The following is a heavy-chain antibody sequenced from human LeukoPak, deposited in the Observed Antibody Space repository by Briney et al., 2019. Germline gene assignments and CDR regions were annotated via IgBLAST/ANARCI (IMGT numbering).Heavy chain of an antibody. V-gene: IGHV1-46*01. CDR2: INPSGGST. CDR3: ARDLPTAAGHNWFDP. Sequence: ASVKVSCKASGYTFTSYYMHWVRQAPGQGLEWMGIINPSGGSTSYAQKFQGRVTMTRDMSTSTVYMELSSLRSEDTAVYYCARDLPTAAGHNWFDPWGQGTLVTVSS. J-gene: IGHJ5*02. CDR1: GYTFTSYY. D-gene: IGHD6-13*01.